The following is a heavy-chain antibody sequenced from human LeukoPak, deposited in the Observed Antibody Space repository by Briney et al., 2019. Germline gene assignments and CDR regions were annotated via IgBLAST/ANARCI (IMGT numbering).Heavy chain of an antibody. CDR3: ARDMGVFGELNFDY. D-gene: IGHD3-10*01. CDR1: GESINSFY. J-gene: IGHJ4*02. CDR2: IYSSGST. V-gene: IGHV4-4*07. Sequence: PSETLSLTCTVSGESINSFYWSWIRQPAGKGLEWIGRIYSSGSTNYNPSLKSRVTISVDTSKNQFSLKLSSVTAADTAVYYCARDMGVFGELNFDYWGQGTLVTVSS.